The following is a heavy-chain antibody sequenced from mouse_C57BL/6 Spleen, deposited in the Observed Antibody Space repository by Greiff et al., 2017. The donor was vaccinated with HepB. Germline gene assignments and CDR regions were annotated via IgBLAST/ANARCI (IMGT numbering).Heavy chain of an antibody. V-gene: IGHV1-42*01. CDR1: GYSFTGYY. CDR3: ARSGGYDGAWFAY. CDR2: INPSTGGT. J-gene: IGHJ3*01. Sequence: VQLQQSGPELVKPGASVKISCKASGYSFTGYYMNWVKQSPEKSLEWIGEINPSTGGTTYNQKFKAKATLTVDKSSSTAYMQLKSLTSEDSAVYYCARSGGYDGAWFAYWGQGTLVTVSA. D-gene: IGHD2-2*01.